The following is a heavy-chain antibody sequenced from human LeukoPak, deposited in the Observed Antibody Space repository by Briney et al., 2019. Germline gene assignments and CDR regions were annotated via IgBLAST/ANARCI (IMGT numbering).Heavy chain of an antibody. CDR3: ASLGYCSSTSCRRDYFDY. V-gene: IGHV4-4*07. CDR2: IYTSGST. CDR1: GGSISSYY. D-gene: IGHD2-2*01. Sequence: PSETLSLTCTVSGGSISSYYWSWIRQPAGKGLEWIGRIYTSGSTNYNPSHKSRVTMSVDTSKNQFSLKLSSATAADTAVYYCASLGYCSSTSCRRDYFDYWGQGTLVTVSS. J-gene: IGHJ4*02.